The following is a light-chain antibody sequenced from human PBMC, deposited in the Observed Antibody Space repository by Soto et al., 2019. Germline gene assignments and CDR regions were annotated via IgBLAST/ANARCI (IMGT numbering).Light chain of an antibody. CDR1: QSIGDS. CDR2: DVS. V-gene: IGKV1-5*01. CDR3: QQYNGYSRT. J-gene: IGKJ1*01. Sequence: DIQMTQSPSTLSASVGDRVTITCRASQSIGDSLAWYKQKPGKAPYFLSSDVSSLERGVPSRFRGSGSGTEFTLTISSMKPDDFETFYCQQYNGYSRTFGQGTKVDIK.